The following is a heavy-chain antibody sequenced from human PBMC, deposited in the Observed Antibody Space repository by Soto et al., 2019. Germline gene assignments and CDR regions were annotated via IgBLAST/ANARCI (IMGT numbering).Heavy chain of an antibody. V-gene: IGHV4-39*01. Sequence: PSETLSLTCTVSGGSVSSSSYCWGWIRQAPGKGLEWIGSIYYSGSTYYNPSLKSRVTIFVDTSKNQFSLELSSVTVADTAVYYCASLMAAAAGTEFSDSWGQGTLVTVSS. CDR1: GGSVSSSSYC. CDR3: ASLMAAAAGTEFSDS. CDR2: IYYSGST. D-gene: IGHD6-13*01. J-gene: IGHJ4*02.